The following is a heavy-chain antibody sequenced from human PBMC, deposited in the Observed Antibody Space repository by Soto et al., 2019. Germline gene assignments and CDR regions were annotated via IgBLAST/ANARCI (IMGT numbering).Heavy chain of an antibody. CDR3: AKAAREQVTLFDY. Sequence: SETLSLTCTASGGSISSYYWSWIRQPPGKGLEWIGYIYYSGSTNYNPSLKSRVTISVDTSKNQFSLKLSSVTAADTAVYYCAKAAREQVTLFDYWGQGTLVTVSS. CDR2: IYYSGST. D-gene: IGHD4-4*01. CDR1: GGSISSYY. V-gene: IGHV4-59*01. J-gene: IGHJ4*02.